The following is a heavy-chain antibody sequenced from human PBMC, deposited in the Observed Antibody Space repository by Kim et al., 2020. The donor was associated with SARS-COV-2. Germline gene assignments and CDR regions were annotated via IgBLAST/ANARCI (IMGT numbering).Heavy chain of an antibody. CDR2: ISSSSSYT. CDR3: ARATRDVDI. CDR1: GFTFSDYY. D-gene: IGHD5-12*01. J-gene: IGHJ3*02. Sequence: GGSLRLSCAASGFTFSDYYMSWIRQAPGKGLEWVSYISSSSSYTNNADSVKGRFTISRDNAKNSLYLQMNSLRAEDTAVYYCARATRDVDIWGQGTMVTVSS. V-gene: IGHV3-11*06.